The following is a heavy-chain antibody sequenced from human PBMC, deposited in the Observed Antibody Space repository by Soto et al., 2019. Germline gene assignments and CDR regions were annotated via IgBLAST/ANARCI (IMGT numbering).Heavy chain of an antibody. Sequence: GGSLRLSCSASGFIFNNYWMMWVRQAPGKGLEWVANIRQDGVDKFYGDSVRGRFTASRDNAKNSVYLQMNSLRAEDTAVYFCAGGPEGWHAYYWGEGILVTVSS. CDR1: GFIFNNYW. D-gene: IGHD6-19*01. V-gene: IGHV3-7*03. CDR2: IRQDGVDK. CDR3: AGGPEGWHAYY. J-gene: IGHJ4*02.